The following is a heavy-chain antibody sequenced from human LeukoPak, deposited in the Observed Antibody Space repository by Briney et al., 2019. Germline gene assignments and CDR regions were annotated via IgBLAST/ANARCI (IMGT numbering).Heavy chain of an antibody. V-gene: IGHV3-33*08. J-gene: IGHJ4*02. CDR2: IWYDGSNK. CDR1: GFTFSSYA. CDR3: ARALPPVDAADY. D-gene: IGHD2-15*01. Sequence: GGSLRLSCAASGFTFSSYAMHWVRQAPGKGLEWVAVIWYDGSNKYYADSVKGRFTISRDNSKNTLYLQMNSLRAEDTAVYYCARALPPVDAADYWGQGTLVTVSS.